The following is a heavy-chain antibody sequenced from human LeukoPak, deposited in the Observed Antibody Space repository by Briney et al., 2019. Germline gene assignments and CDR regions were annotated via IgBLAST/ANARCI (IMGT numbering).Heavy chain of an antibody. D-gene: IGHD6-6*01. CDR2: ISGSGGST. J-gene: IGHJ5*02. Sequence: PGGSLRLSCAASGFTFSSYAMSWVRQAPGKGLEWVSAISGSGGSTYYADSVKGRFTISKDDSKNTLYLQMNSLRAEDTAVYYCAKLAARRNWFDPWGQGTLVTVSS. CDR3: AKLAARRNWFDP. CDR1: GFTFSSYA. V-gene: IGHV3-23*01.